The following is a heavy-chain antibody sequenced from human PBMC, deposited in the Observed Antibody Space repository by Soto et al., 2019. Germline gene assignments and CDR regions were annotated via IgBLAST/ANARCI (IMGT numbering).Heavy chain of an antibody. V-gene: IGHV4-31*03. CDR2: IYYSGST. Sequence: PSETLSLTCTVPGGSISSGGYYWSWIRQHPGKGLEWIGYIYYSGSTYYNPSLKSRVTISVDTSKNQFSLKLSSVTAADTAVYYCARERGSSGGTLNWFDPWGQGTLVTVSS. CDR3: ARERGSSGGTLNWFDP. D-gene: IGHD2-15*01. J-gene: IGHJ5*02. CDR1: GGSISSGGYY.